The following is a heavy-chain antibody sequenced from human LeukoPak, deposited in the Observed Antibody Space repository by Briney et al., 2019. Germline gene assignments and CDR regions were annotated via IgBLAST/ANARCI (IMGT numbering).Heavy chain of an antibody. V-gene: IGHV3-30*18. CDR1: GFTFNNYG. D-gene: IGHD6-6*01. Sequence: GRSLRLSCAASGFTFNNYGMHWVRQAPGKGLEWVAIISYDGSITYYADSVKGRFTISRDNSKNTLYLQMNSLRAEDTAVYYCAKGSYSSSTECFDYWGQGTLVTVSS. J-gene: IGHJ4*02. CDR2: ISYDGSIT. CDR3: AKGSYSSSTECFDY.